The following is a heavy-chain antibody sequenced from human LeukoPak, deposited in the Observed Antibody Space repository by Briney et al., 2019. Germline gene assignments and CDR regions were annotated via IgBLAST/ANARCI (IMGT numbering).Heavy chain of an antibody. Sequence: ASVKVSCKASGYTFTSYDINWVRQATGQGLEWMGWMNPNSGNTGYAQKFQGRVTMTRNTSISTAYMELSSLRSEDTAVYYCARGKVVPATFVYYYYGMDVWGQGTTVTVSS. CDR2: MNPNSGNT. D-gene: IGHD2-15*01. CDR1: GYTFTSYD. V-gene: IGHV1-8*01. CDR3: ARGKVVPATFVYYYYGMDV. J-gene: IGHJ6*02.